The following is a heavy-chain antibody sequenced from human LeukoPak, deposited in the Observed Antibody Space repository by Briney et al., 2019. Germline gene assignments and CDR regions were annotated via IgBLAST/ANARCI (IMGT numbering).Heavy chain of an antibody. J-gene: IGHJ6*03. Sequence: SETLSLTCTVSGGSISSHYWSWIRQPPGKGLEWIGYIYYSGCTNYNPSLKSRVTISVDTSKNQFSLKLSSVTAADTYVYYCARVRYYYMDVWGKGTTVTVSS. D-gene: IGHD3-10*01. CDR2: IYYSGCT. V-gene: IGHV4-59*11. CDR3: ARVRYYYMDV. CDR1: GGSISSHY.